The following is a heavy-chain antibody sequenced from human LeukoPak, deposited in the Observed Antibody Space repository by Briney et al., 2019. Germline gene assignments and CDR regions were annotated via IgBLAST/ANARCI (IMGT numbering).Heavy chain of an antibody. CDR1: GFTVRSNY. Sequence: GGSLRLPCAASGFTVRSNYMSWVGQAPGKGLEWVSIIYSDGRTHYADSVKGRFTISRDNSKNTLYLQMNSLRAEDTAMYYCAGSGYWGYFDYWGQGTLVTVSS. J-gene: IGHJ4*02. D-gene: IGHD3-22*01. CDR2: IYSDGRT. CDR3: AGSGYWGYFDY. V-gene: IGHV3-53*01.